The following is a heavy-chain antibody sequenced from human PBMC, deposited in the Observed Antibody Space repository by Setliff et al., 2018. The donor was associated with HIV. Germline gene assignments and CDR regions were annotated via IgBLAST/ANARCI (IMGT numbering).Heavy chain of an antibody. CDR2: IYTSGST. J-gene: IGHJ5*02. V-gene: IGHV4-4*08. Sequence: PSETLSLTCTVSGGSMSTYYWSWIRQPPGKGLEWIGYIYTSGSTNYNPSLRSRVTISVDTSKNHFSLRLSSVTAADTAVYYCGRDRTPYYYDSSGFNWFDPWGQGTLVTVSS. CDR3: GRDRTPYYYDSSGFNWFDP. D-gene: IGHD3-22*01. CDR1: GGSMSTYY.